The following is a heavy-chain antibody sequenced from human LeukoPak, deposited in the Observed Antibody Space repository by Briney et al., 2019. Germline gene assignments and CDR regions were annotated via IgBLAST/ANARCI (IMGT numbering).Heavy chain of an antibody. D-gene: IGHD2-2*01. J-gene: IGHJ5*02. CDR3: ARGNIVVVPAAPWFDA. V-gene: IGHV4-4*07. CDR2: IYTSGST. Sequence: ASETLSLTCTVSGGSISSYYWSWIRQPAGKGLEWIGRIYTSGSTNYNPSLKSRVTMSVDTSKNQFSLKLSSVTAADTAVYYCARGNIVVVPAAPWFDAWGQGTLVTVSS. CDR1: GGSISSYY.